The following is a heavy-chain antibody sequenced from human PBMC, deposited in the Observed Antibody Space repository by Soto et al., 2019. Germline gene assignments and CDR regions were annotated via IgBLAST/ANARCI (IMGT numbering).Heavy chain of an antibody. CDR3: AKDNGSGCDWLRVCDASDI. D-gene: IGHD5-12*01. J-gene: IGHJ3*02. Sequence: QVQLVESGGGVVQPGRSLRLSCAASGFTFSSYGMHWVRQAPGKGLEWVAVISYDGSNKYYADSVKGRLTISRDNSKNTLYLRMNSLRGEDTAVYYCAKDNGSGCDWLRVCDASDIWGQGTMVTVSS. CDR1: GFTFSSYG. CDR2: ISYDGSNK. V-gene: IGHV3-30*18.